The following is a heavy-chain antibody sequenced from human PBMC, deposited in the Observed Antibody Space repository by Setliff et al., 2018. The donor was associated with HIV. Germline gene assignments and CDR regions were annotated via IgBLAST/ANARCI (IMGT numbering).Heavy chain of an antibody. Sequence: ASVKVSCKASGYTFTSYDINWVRQATGQGLEWMGWMNPNSGNTGYAQKFQGGVTRTRNTSISTGYMELSSLRSDDTAIYYCAKPFGSDGSRQLDSWGQVTLVTVPS. D-gene: IGHD2-15*01. V-gene: IGHV1-8*02. CDR3: AKPFGSDGSRQLDS. J-gene: IGHJ4*02. CDR2: MNPNSGNT. CDR1: GYTFTSYD.